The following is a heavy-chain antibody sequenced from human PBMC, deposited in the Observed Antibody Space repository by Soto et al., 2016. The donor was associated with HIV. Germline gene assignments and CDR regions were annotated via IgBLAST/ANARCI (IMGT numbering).Heavy chain of an antibody. V-gene: IGHV4-59*13. Sequence: QVQLQESGPGLVKPSETVSLTCVVSGGSISSYYWSWIRQPPGKGLEWIGYIYYNGSSNCNPSLKSRVSISVNRSKKQFALKLTSVTAADTAVYYCATTTAAATPAHFDLVRGQGTPGHR. CDR3: ATTTAAATPAHFDLV. D-gene: IGHD2-15*01. CDR2: IYYNGSS. J-gene: IGHJ4*02. CDR1: GGSISSYY.